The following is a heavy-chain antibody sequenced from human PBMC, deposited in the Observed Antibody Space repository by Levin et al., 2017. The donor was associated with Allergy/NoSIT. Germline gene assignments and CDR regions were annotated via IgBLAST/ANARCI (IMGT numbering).Heavy chain of an antibody. CDR2: IYYSGTT. CDR1: GGSFITSSYF. J-gene: IGHJ4*02. CDR3: ARHTALLVFEELVFDS. V-gene: IGHV4-39*01. Sequence: SETLSLTCTVSGGSFITSSYFWAWIRQPPGKGLEWLGSIYYSGTTYYNPSLKSRLTISIDTSTNQFSLKLRSVTAADTAVYYCARHTALLVFEELVFDSWGQGNLVAVSS. D-gene: IGHD3-10*02.